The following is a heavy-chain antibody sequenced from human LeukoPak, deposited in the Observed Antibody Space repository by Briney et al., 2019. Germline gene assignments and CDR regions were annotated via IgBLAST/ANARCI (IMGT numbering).Heavy chain of an antibody. CDR3: ARGGIWSQGFDH. CDR2: ISTTSDYI. J-gene: IGHJ4*02. CDR1: GFTFSSYS. V-gene: IGHV3-21*01. Sequence: IPGGSLRLSCAASGFTFSSYSMNWVRQAPGKGLEWVASISTTSDYIYYEDSLKGRLAISRDNAKNSLYLQMNSLRAEDTAVYYCARGGIWSQGFDHWGQGTLVTVSS. D-gene: IGHD1-1*01.